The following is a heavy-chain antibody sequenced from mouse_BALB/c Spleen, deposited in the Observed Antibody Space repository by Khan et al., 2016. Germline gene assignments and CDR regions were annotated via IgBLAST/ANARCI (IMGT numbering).Heavy chain of an antibody. Sequence: EVKLLESGGGLVQPGGSLKLSCAASGFDFSRYWMSWVRQAPGKGLEWIGEINPDSSTINYTPSLKDRFIISRDNAKNTLYLQMRKVRSEDTVLYYCARAGYYGYLVNWGKGTLVTVSA. CDR2: INPDSSTI. J-gene: IGHJ3*01. V-gene: IGHV4-1*02. D-gene: IGHD1-1*01. CDR3: ARAGYYGYLVN. CDR1: GFDFSRYW.